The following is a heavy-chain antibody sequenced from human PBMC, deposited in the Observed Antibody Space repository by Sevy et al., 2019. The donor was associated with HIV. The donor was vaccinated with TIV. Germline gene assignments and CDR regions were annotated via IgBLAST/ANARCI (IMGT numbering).Heavy chain of an antibody. CDR3: AKRRSYYDLLTGYSADAFDI. J-gene: IGHJ3*02. D-gene: IGHD3-9*01. CDR2: ISGSGGST. CDR1: GFTFSNYA. V-gene: IGHV3-23*01. Sequence: GGSLRLSCAASGFTFSNYAMNWVRQAPGKGLEWISAISGSGGSTYYADSVKVRFTISRDNSKNTLYLQMNSLRAEDTAVYYCAKRRSYYDLLTGYSADAFDIWGQGTMVTVSS.